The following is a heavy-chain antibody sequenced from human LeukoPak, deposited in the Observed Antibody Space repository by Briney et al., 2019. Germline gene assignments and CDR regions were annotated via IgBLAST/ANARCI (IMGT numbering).Heavy chain of an antibody. V-gene: IGHV3-23*01. J-gene: IGHJ4*02. CDR1: GFTFSSHG. CDR2: IIPSGHTT. Sequence: PGGSLRLSCAASGFTFSSHGTNWVRQAPGKGLEWVSGIIPSGHTTYYADSVRGRFTISRDNSRNTLYLQMNSLRAEDTAVYYCAKDDRWLQFCCWGQGTLVTVSA. D-gene: IGHD5-24*01. CDR3: AKDDRWLQFCC.